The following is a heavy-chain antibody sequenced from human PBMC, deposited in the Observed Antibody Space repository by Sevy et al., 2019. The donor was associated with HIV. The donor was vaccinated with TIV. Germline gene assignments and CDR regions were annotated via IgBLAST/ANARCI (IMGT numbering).Heavy chain of an antibody. D-gene: IGHD4-17*01. CDR2: IQEDGSDK. CDR3: ATDPFSVTTSNDYMDV. J-gene: IGHJ6*03. V-gene: IGHV3-7*01. CDR1: GFTFSNYW. Sequence: GGSLRLSCAASGFTFSNYWMSWVRQAPGKGLEWVANIQEDGSDKYYVDTVKGRFTITRDNAKNSRYLQMNSLRAEDTAVYYCATDPFSVTTSNDYMDVWGKGTTVTVSS.